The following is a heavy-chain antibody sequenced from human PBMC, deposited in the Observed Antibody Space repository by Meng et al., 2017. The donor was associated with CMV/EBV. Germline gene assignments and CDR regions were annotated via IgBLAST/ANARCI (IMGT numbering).Heavy chain of an antibody. CDR3: ARGVPLGIIYSFDY. CDR1: GYSFTGYG. Sequence: QVQLVQSGGEVKKPGASVKVVCKASGYSFTGYGISWVRQAPGQGLEWMGWISVYNGHTNFAQNLQGRVTMTTDTSTSTAYVELRSLRSDDTAIYYCARGVPLGIIYSFDYWGQGTLVTVSS. J-gene: IGHJ4*01. CDR2: ISVYNGHT. V-gene: IGHV1-18*01. D-gene: IGHD2-21*01.